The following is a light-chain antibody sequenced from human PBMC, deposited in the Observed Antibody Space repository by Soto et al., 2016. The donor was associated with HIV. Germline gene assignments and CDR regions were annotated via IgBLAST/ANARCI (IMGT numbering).Light chain of an antibody. J-gene: IGKJ1*01. CDR2: AAS. V-gene: IGKV1-9*01. Sequence: DIQLTQSPSFLSASVGDRVTITCRASQDISSYLVWYQQNRGKAPKLLIYAASTLQSGVPSRFSGSGSGTEFTLTISSLQPEDFATYYCQKYYSAPXTFGQGTKVEIK. CDR3: QKYYSAPXT. CDR1: QDISSY.